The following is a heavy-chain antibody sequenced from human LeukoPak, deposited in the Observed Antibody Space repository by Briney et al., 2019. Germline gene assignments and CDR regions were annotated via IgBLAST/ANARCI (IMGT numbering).Heavy chain of an antibody. CDR3: ARGVYIAAAQYGY. Sequence: SETLSLTCAVYGGSFSGYYWSWIQQPPGKGLEWIGYIYYSGTTNYNPSLKSRVTISVDTSKNQFSLKLRSVTAADTAVYYCARGVYIAAAQYGYWGQGTLVTVSS. CDR2: IYYSGTT. D-gene: IGHD6-13*01. CDR1: GGSFSGYY. J-gene: IGHJ4*02. V-gene: IGHV4-59*01.